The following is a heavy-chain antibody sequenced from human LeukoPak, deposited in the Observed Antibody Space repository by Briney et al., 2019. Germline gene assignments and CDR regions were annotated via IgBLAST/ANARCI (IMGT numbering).Heavy chain of an antibody. CDR2: IRHDGSNK. CDR3: AKDLLAYCSGGSCSDLDP. V-gene: IGHV3-30*02. D-gene: IGHD2-15*01. Sequence: PGGSLRLSCAASGFTFSSYGMHWVRQAPGKGPEWVAFIRHDGSNKYYADSVKGRFTISRDNYKTALYLQMNSLRAEDTAVYYCAKDLLAYCSGGSCSDLDPWGQGTLVTVSS. CDR1: GFTFSSYG. J-gene: IGHJ5*02.